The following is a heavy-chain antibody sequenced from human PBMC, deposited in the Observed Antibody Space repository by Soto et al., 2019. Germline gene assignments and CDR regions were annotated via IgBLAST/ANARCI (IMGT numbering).Heavy chain of an antibody. J-gene: IGHJ4*02. CDR1: GFSLSTGAVG. Sequence: QITLRESGPTLVKPTQTLTLTCTFSGFSLSTGAVGVVWIRQPPGKALEWLAVIYWDDDKRYSPFLKSRLTIPKAAAKNRLVLTMTNMDAVDTATYYCAHNPYFGGKLDYGGQGTLVTVSS. V-gene: IGHV2-5*02. D-gene: IGHD2-15*01. CDR3: AHNPYFGGKLDY. CDR2: IYWDDDK.